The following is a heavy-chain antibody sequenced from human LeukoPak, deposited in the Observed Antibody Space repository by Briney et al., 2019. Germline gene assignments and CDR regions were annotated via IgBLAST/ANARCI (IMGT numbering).Heavy chain of an antibody. CDR1: GFAFSSYS. J-gene: IGHJ4*02. Sequence: GGSLRLSCAASGFAFSSYSMNWVRQAPGKGLEWVSSISSSSSYIYYADSVKGRFTISRDNAKNSLYLQMNSLRAEDTAVYYCAREGGLQLWGFGYWGQGTLVTVSS. CDR2: ISSSSSYI. D-gene: IGHD5-18*01. V-gene: IGHV3-21*01. CDR3: AREGGLQLWGFGY.